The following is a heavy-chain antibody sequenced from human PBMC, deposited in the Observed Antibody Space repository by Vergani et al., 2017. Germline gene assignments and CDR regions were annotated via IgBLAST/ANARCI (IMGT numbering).Heavy chain of an antibody. Sequence: QVQLVQSGAEVKKPGASVKVSCKASGYTFTSYYMHWVRQAPGQGLEWMGIINPSGGSTSYAQKFQGRVTMTRDTSTSTVYMELSSLRSEDTAVYYCAREKCSSTSCYPRNYYYYGMDVWGQGTTVTVSS. CDR3: AREKCSSTSCYPRNYYYYGMDV. V-gene: IGHV1-46*03. CDR1: GYTFTSYY. D-gene: IGHD2-2*01. J-gene: IGHJ6*02. CDR2: INPSGGST.